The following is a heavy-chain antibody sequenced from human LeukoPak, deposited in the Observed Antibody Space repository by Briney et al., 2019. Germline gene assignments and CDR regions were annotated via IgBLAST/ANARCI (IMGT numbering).Heavy chain of an antibody. J-gene: IGHJ4*02. CDR3: ARVGGHCTSTSCPPPDY. Sequence: GGSLRLSCAASGFTFSSYTMNWVRQAPGKGLEWVSSISSSSTYIYYADSLKGRFTISRDTAKNSLYLQMNSLTAEDTAVYYCARVGGHCTSTSCPPPDYWGQGTLVTVSS. CDR1: GFTFSSYT. V-gene: IGHV3-21*06. D-gene: IGHD2-2*01. CDR2: ISSSSTYI.